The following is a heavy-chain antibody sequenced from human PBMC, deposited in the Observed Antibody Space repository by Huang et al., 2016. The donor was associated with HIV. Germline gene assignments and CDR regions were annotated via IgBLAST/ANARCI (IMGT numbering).Heavy chain of an antibody. CDR2: ISSSSSYR. J-gene: IGHJ4*02. CDR3: ARAVPTPNRFGVGGFDY. D-gene: IGHD3-3*01. Sequence: EVQLVESGGGLVKPGGSLRLSCAASGFTFSSYSMNWVRQGPGKGLEWGSAISSSSSYRYYADSVKGRFTSSRDNAKNSLYLQMNSLRAEDTAVYYCARAVPTPNRFGVGGFDYWGQGTLVTVSS. V-gene: IGHV3-21*01. CDR1: GFTFSSYS.